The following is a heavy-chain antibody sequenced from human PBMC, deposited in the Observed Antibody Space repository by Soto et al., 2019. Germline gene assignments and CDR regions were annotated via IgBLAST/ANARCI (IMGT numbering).Heavy chain of an antibody. CDR1: GFTFSDHY. J-gene: IGHJ4*02. D-gene: IGHD1-26*01. V-gene: IGHV3-72*01. CDR3: ATGTVGAMDY. Sequence: EVQLVESGGDLVQPGGSLRLSCAASGFTFSDHYMEWVRQAPGKGLEWVGRTRNKVDSYTTEYAASVRGRFTISRDDSKTSLYLQMNSLTTEDTALYYCATGTVGAMDYWGQGTLVTVSS. CDR2: TRNKVDSYTT.